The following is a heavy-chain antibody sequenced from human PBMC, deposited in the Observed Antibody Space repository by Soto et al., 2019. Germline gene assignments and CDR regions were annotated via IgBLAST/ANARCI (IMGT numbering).Heavy chain of an antibody. J-gene: IGHJ3*02. Sequence: VKVSCKASGGTFSSYTISWVRQAPGQGLEWMGRIIPILGIANYAQKFQGRVTITADKSTSTAYMELSSLRSEDTAVYYCARESGRDGYNAGGYAFDIWGQGTMVTVSS. CDR3: ARESGRDGYNAGGYAFDI. V-gene: IGHV1-69*04. D-gene: IGHD5-12*01. CDR1: GGTFSSYT. CDR2: IIPILGIA.